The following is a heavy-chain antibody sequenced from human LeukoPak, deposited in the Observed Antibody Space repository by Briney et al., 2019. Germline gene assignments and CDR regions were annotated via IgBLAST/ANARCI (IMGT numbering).Heavy chain of an antibody. CDR2: INPSGGST. Sequence: ASVKVSCKASGYTFTSYYMHWVRQAPGQGLEWMGIINPSGGSTSYAQKFQGRVTMTRDMSTSTVYMELSSLRSEDTAVYYCARELHDYVWGSYPPRYFDYWGQGTLVTVSS. J-gene: IGHJ4*02. CDR3: ARELHDYVWGSYPPRYFDY. V-gene: IGHV1-46*01. CDR1: GYTFTSYY. D-gene: IGHD3-16*01.